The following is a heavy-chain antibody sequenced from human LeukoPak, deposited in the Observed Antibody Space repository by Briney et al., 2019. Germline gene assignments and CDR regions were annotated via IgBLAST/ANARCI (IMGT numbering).Heavy chain of an antibody. CDR2: INPNTGDT. CDR1: GDTFTAYY. CDR3: ARPRISSGYIYAYLY. J-gene: IGHJ4*02. D-gene: IGHD5-18*01. Sequence: ASVRDSRMASGDTFTAYYMHGGRPAPGRGVEWRGWINPNTGDTTYAQTFQGRVTMTRDTSINTAYMELSRLTSDDTAVYYCARPRISSGYIYAYLYWGQGTLVTVSS. V-gene: IGHV1-2*02.